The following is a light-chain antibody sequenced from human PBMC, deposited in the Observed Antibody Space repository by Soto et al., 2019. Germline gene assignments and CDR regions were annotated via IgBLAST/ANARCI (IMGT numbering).Light chain of an antibody. J-gene: IGLJ1*01. CDR1: SSNIGGNS. CDR3: GSWDSSLSADV. V-gene: IGLV1-51*01. Sequence: QSVLTQPPSVSAAPGQKVTISCSGSSSNIGGNSVSWYQQLPGTAPKLLIYDDNKRPSGIPDRFSGSKSGTSATLGITGFQTGDEADYYCGSWDSSLSADVFGTWTKVTV. CDR2: DDN.